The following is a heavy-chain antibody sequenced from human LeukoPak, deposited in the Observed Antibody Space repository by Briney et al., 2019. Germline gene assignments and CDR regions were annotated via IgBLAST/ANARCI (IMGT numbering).Heavy chain of an antibody. CDR2: IIPILGIA. CDR1: GGTFNSYT. V-gene: IGHV1-69*02. Sequence: GSSVKVSCKASGGTFNSYTISWVRQAPGQGLEWMGRIIPILGIANYAQKFQGRVTITADKSTSTAYMELSSLRSEDTAVYYCAPVAVAGTFDGMDVWGQGTTVTVSS. CDR3: APVAVAGTFDGMDV. D-gene: IGHD6-19*01. J-gene: IGHJ6*02.